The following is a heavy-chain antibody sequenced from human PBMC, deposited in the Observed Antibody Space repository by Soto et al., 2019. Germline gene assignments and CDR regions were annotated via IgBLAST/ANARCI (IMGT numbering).Heavy chain of an antibody. Sequence: ASVKVSCKASGYTFTGYYMHWVRQAPGQGLEWMGWINPNSGGTNYAQKFQGWVTMTRDTSISTAYMELSRLRSDDTAVYYCARGGNIVVVVAATTNWFDPWGQGTLVTSPQ. CDR3: ARGGNIVVVVAATTNWFDP. CDR2: INPNSGGT. V-gene: IGHV1-2*04. D-gene: IGHD2-15*01. J-gene: IGHJ5*02. CDR1: GYTFTGYY.